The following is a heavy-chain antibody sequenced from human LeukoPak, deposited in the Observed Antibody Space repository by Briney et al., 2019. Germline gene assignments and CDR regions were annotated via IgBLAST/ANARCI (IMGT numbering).Heavy chain of an antibody. CDR3: ARGLRAGGMDV. Sequence: GASVKVSCKASGYTFTSYFMHWVRQAPGQGLEWMGIINPRDSGTSYAQQFQGRVTMTRETSTNTVHMDLSSLRSEDTAVYYCARGLRAGGMDVWGQGTTVTVSS. J-gene: IGHJ6*02. CDR1: GYTFTSYF. CDR2: INPRDSGT. V-gene: IGHV1-46*01.